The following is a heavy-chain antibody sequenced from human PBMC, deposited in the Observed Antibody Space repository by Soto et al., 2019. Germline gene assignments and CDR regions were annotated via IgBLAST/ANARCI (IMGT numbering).Heavy chain of an antibody. CDR1: GGTFSTYA. J-gene: IGHJ4*02. CDR2: IIPMFGTA. D-gene: IGHD5-18*01. V-gene: IGHV1-69*12. CDR3: ASGIQLWLRRINNGYSG. Sequence: QVQLVQSGAEVKKPESSVKVSCKAPGGTFSTYAISWVRQAPGQGLEWMGGIIPMFGTANYAQRFQDRVTITANESTTTVYMELSSLGSEDTAVYFCASGIQLWLRRINNGYSGWGQGTLVTVSS.